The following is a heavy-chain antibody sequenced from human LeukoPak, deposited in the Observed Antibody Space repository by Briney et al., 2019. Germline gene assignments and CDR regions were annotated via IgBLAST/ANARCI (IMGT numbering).Heavy chain of an antibody. J-gene: IGHJ4*02. CDR3: VATSGSSTN. Sequence: GRSLRLSCVASGFTFSNYTMPWVRQAPGKGLEWVAVVSYSGTIKSYADSVKSRLTISRDNSQNTLYLQMNSLRAEDTAVYYCVATSGSSTNWGQGTLVTVSS. CDR1: GFTFSNYT. CDR2: VSYSGTIK. D-gene: IGHD2-2*01. V-gene: IGHV3-30-3*01.